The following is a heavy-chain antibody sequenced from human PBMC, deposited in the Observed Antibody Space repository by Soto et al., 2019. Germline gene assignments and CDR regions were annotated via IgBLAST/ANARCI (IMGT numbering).Heavy chain of an antibody. V-gene: IGHV4-59*01. CDR3: ARVGSGSFDY. CDR2: IYYSGNT. Sequence: KTSETLSLTCTLSGGSISTYYWSWIRQPPGKGLEWIGYIYYSGNTNSNPSLKSRITMSVDTSKNQFSLKLSSVTAADTAVYYCARVGSGSFDYWGQGTLVTVSS. CDR1: GGSISTYY. J-gene: IGHJ4*02. D-gene: IGHD3-22*01.